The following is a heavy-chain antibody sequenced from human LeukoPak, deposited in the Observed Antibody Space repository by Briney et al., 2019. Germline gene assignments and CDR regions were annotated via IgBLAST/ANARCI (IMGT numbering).Heavy chain of an antibody. CDR1: GFTFSSYA. J-gene: IGHJ4*02. V-gene: IGHV3-48*01. CDR3: ATGRDYAKGGY. D-gene: IGHD2-2*01. CDR2: ISSSSSTI. Sequence: PGGSLRLSCAASGFTFSSYAMSWVRQAPGKGLEWVSYISSSSSTIYYADSVKGRFTISRDNSQNTLYLQMNSLRPEDTAMYYCATGRDYAKGGYWGQGTLVTVSS.